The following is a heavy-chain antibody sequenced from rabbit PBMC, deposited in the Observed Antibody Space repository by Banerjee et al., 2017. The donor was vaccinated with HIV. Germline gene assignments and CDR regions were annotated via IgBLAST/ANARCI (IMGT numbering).Heavy chain of an antibody. CDR2: IDTGSSGNT. CDR3: ARAYDAANYYDL. V-gene: IGHV1S40*01. CDR1: GFSFSGYY. D-gene: IGHD1-1*01. J-gene: IGHJ4*01. Sequence: QSLEESGGDLVKPGASLTLTCTASGFSFSGYYMSWVRQAPGKGLEWIACIDTGSSGNTYYANWAKGRFTISKTSSTTVTLQMTSLTAVDTATYFCARAYDAANYYDLWGPGTLVTVS.